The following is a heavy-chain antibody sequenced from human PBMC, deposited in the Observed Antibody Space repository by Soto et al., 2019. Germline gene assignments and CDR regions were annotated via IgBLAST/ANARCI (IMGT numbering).Heavy chain of an antibody. CDR1: GFTFSSYG. CDR2: ISYDGSNK. D-gene: IGHD6-6*01. J-gene: IGHJ4*02. V-gene: IGHV3-30*18. Sequence: GGSLRLSCAASGFTFSSYGMHWFRQAPGKGLEWVAVISYDGSNKYYADSVKGRFTISRDNSKNTLYLQMNSLRAEDTAVYYCAKGTPSIAARPGFDYWGQGTLVTVSS. CDR3: AKGTPSIAARPGFDY.